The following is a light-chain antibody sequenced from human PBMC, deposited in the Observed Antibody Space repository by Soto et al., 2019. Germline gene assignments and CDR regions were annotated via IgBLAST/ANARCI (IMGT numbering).Light chain of an antibody. CDR3: QQYNNCPGT. Sequence: DIVMTQSPATLSVSPGERATLSCRASHSVSRNLAWYHQKPGQATRLLIYGASTRATGIPARFSGSGSGTECTLTLSSRQSEDFAVYYCQQYNNCPGTFGQGTKLEIK. CDR2: GAS. CDR1: HSVSRN. V-gene: IGKV3-15*01. J-gene: IGKJ2*01.